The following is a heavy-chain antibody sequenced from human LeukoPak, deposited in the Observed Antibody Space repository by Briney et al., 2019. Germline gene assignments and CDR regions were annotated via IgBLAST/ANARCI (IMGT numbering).Heavy chain of an antibody. CDR1: GCTISSYY. D-gene: IGHD3-22*01. J-gene: IGHJ3*02. Sequence: SETLSLTCTASGCTISSYYWSWIRQPPGKGLEWVGYIYYSGSTNYNPSLKSRVSISVDTSKNQFSPKLSSVAAAETAVYYCARVTALNSRGFYYVTGAFDIWGQGTMVTVSS. V-gene: IGHV4-59*01. CDR3: ARVTALNSRGFYYVTGAFDI. CDR2: IYYSGST.